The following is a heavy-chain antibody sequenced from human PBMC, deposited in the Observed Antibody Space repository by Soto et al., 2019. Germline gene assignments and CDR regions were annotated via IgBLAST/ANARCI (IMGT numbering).Heavy chain of an antibody. CDR1: GFSLTTSGVG. CDR3: AHRVLRTVFGLVTTTAIYFDF. V-gene: IGHV2-5*02. Sequence: QITLNESGPTQVKPRQTLTLTCTFSGFSLTTSGVGVGWIRQSPGKAPEWLALIYWDDDKRYSTSLKSRLTINNDTSKNQVVLTMADLEPADTATYYCAHRVLRTVFGLVTTTAIYFDFWGQGTPVAVSS. CDR2: IYWDDDK. J-gene: IGHJ4*02. D-gene: IGHD3-3*01.